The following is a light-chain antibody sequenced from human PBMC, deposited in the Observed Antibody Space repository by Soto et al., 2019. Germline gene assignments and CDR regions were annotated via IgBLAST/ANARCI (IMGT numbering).Light chain of an antibody. CDR2: AAS. J-gene: IGKJ3*01. V-gene: IGKV1-9*01. CDR3: QQYNNYPQIT. CDR1: QVISTS. Sequence: DIQLTQSPSFLSPSIGESVTITCRASQVISTSLAWNQVKPGKAPKLLIYAASNLESGGPSRFSATVSWTEFSITITSLQPEDVATYYCQQYNNYPQITFGPGTKVEIK.